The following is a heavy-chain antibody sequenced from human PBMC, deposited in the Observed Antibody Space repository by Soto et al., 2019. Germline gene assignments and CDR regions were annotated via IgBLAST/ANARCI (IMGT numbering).Heavy chain of an antibody. CDR3: ARPYYDILTGYYMPLDY. V-gene: IGHV3-30-3*01. J-gene: IGHJ4*02. CDR2: ISYDGYNK. Sequence: QVQLVESGGGVVQPGRSLRLSCAASGFTFSTYAMHWVRQAPGKGLEWVAVISYDGYNKYYADSVKGRFTISRDNPKNTLYLQMNSLRAEETAVYYCARPYYDILTGYYMPLDYWGQGALVTVSS. D-gene: IGHD3-9*01. CDR1: GFTFSTYA.